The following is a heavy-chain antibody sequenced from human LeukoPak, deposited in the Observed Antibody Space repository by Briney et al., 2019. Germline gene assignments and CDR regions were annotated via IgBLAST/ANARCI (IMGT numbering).Heavy chain of an antibody. CDR1: GFTFSSYA. CDR2: ISGSGGST. Sequence: GGSLRHSCAASGFTFSSYAMSWVRQAPGKGLEWVSAISGSGGSTYYADCVKGRFTISRDNSKNTLYLQMNSLRAEDTAVYYCAKRDIVVVPAANIDYWGQGTLVTVSS. D-gene: IGHD2-2*01. V-gene: IGHV3-23*01. J-gene: IGHJ4*02. CDR3: AKRDIVVVPAANIDY.